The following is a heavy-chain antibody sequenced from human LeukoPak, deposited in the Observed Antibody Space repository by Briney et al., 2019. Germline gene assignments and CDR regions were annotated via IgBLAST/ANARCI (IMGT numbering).Heavy chain of an antibody. CDR2: ISAYNGNT. J-gene: IGHJ6*02. D-gene: IGHD3-3*01. CDR3: ARASNYDFWSGYYLWTADDYYYYGMDV. V-gene: IGHV1-18*01. Sequence: ASVKVSCKASGYTFTSYGISWVRQAPGQGLEWMGWISAYNGNTNYAQKLQGRVTMTTDTSTSTAYMELRSLRSDDTAVYYCARASNYDFWSGYYLWTADDYYYYGMDVWGQGTTVTVSS. CDR1: GYTFTSYG.